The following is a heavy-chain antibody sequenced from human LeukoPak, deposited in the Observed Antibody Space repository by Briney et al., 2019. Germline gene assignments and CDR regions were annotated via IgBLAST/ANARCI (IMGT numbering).Heavy chain of an antibody. Sequence: GGSLRLSCAASGFTVSSNYMSWVRQAPGKGLEWVSVIYSGGSTYYADSVKGRFTMSRDNSKNTLYLQMNSLRAEDTAVYYCARVVHYYYYYMDVWGKGTTVTVSS. CDR1: GFTVSSNY. J-gene: IGHJ6*03. V-gene: IGHV3-66*02. CDR3: ARVVHYYYYYMDV. CDR2: IYSGGST.